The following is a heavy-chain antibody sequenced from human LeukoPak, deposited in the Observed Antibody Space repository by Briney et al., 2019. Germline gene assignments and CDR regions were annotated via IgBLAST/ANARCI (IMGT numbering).Heavy chain of an antibody. CDR3: ARVEVRGVIIPDHFDY. D-gene: IGHD3-10*01. Sequence: ASVQVSCKASGYTFTSYGISWVRQAPGQGLEWMGWISAYNGNTNYAQKLQGRVTMTTDTSTSTAYMELRSLRSDDTAVYYCARVEVRGVIIPDHFDYWGQGTLVTVSS. CDR2: ISAYNGNT. J-gene: IGHJ4*02. V-gene: IGHV1-18*01. CDR1: GYTFTSYG.